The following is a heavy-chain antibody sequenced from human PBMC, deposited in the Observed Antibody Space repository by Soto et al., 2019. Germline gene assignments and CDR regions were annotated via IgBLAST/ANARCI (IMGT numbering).Heavy chain of an antibody. J-gene: IGHJ6*02. D-gene: IGHD6-19*01. CDR3: ARDGVDAEQWLVLVDLYYYYGMDV. V-gene: IGHV3-33*01. Sequence: GGSLRLSCAASGFTFSSYGMHWVRQAPGKGLEWVAVIWYDGSNKYYADSVKGRFTISRDNSKNTLYLQMNSLRAEDTAVYYCARDGVDAEQWLVLVDLYYYYGMDVWGQGTTVTVSS. CDR1: GFTFSSYG. CDR2: IWYDGSNK.